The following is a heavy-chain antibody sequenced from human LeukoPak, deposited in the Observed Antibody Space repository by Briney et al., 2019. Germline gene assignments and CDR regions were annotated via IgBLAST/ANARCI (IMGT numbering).Heavy chain of an antibody. J-gene: IGHJ4*02. V-gene: IGHV1-18*01. CDR1: GGTFSSYA. D-gene: IGHD3-3*01. CDR3: ARAYTIFGVGIPGY. CDR2: ISAYNGNT. Sequence: ASVKVSCKASGGTFSSYAISWVRQAPGQGLEWMGWISAYNGNTNYAQKLQGRVTMTRDTSTSTVYMELSSLRSEDTAVYYCARAYTIFGVGIPGYWGQGTLVTVSS.